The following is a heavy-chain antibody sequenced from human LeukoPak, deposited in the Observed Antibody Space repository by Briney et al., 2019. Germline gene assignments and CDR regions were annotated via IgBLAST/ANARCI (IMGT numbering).Heavy chain of an antibody. CDR2: ISAYNGNT. J-gene: IGHJ4*02. CDR1: GYTFTSYG. V-gene: IGHV1-18*01. CDR3: ARLYCSGGSCIGPWRC. Sequence: ASVTPSCKASGYTFTSYGISWVRQATGQGLEWMGWISAYNGNTNYAQKLQGRVTMTTDTSTSTAYMELRSLRSDDTAVYYCARLYCSGGSCIGPWRCWGQGTLVTVSS. D-gene: IGHD2-15*01.